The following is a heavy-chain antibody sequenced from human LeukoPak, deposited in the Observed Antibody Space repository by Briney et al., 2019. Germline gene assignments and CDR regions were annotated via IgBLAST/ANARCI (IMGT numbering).Heavy chain of an antibody. CDR3: AKDRYWAMIRGVPYYFDY. D-gene: IGHD3-10*01. CDR2: VSGSGGST. V-gene: IGHV3-23*01. J-gene: IGHJ4*02. Sequence: GGSLRLSCVASGLTFSNYGISWVRQAPGKGLEWVSTVSGSGGSTYYADSVKGRFTISRDNSKNTLYLQMNSLRVEDTAVYYCAKDRYWAMIRGVPYYFDYWGQGTLVTVSS. CDR1: GLTFSNYG.